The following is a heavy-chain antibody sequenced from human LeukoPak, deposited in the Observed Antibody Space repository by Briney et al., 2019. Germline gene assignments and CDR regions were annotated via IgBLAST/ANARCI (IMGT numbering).Heavy chain of an antibody. J-gene: IGHJ6*03. D-gene: IGHD3-3*01. CDR1: GDPLSSYA. V-gene: IGHV1-69*13. CDR3: ARDPHERFWCGYPIYYYYMDV. Sequence: SVKVSCKASGDPLSSYAIRWVPQAPAQGLEWVRGIIPIFDTGNYAQKLQGRVTITADESTSTAYLELSSLRCEHRAVYYCARDPHERFWCGYPIYYYYMDVSGKGTNVTVSS. CDR2: IIPIFDTG.